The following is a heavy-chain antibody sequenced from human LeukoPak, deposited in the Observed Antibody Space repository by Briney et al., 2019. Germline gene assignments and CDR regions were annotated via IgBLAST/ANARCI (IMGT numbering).Heavy chain of an antibody. D-gene: IGHD3-16*01. CDR2: INPNNGGT. CDR1: GYTFTDHY. Sequence: ASVKVSCKASGYTFTDHYIHWVRQAPGQGLEWMGWINPNNGGTYYALKFQGRVTMTRDTSIGTAYMELSRLRSDDTAVYYCAGGXASYSSXYFDYWGQGALVTVSS. J-gene: IGHJ4*02. V-gene: IGHV1-2*02. CDR3: AGGXASYSSXYFDY.